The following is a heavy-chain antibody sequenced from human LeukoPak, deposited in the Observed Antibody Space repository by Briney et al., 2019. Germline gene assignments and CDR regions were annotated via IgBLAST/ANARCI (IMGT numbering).Heavy chain of an antibody. Sequence: PGASVKVSCKASGYTFTSYGISWLRQAPGQGLEWMGWISAYNGHTNYAQKFQGRVTMTTDTSTSTAYMELTSLRSDDTAVYYCARDYLQVTATADFDYWGQGTLVTVSS. D-gene: IGHD2-15*01. J-gene: IGHJ4*02. CDR1: GYTFTSYG. CDR3: ARDYLQVTATADFDY. V-gene: IGHV1-18*01. CDR2: ISAYNGHT.